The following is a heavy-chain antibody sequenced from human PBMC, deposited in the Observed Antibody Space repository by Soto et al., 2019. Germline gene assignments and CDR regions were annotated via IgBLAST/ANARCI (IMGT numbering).Heavy chain of an antibody. D-gene: IGHD6-19*01. J-gene: IGHJ4*02. CDR3: ARGIAVAGSMSWYFDY. CDR1: GFTFSSYS. Sequence: EVQLVESGGGLVQPGGSLRLSCAASGFTFSSYSMNWVRQAPGKGLEWVSYISSSSSTIYYADSVKGRFTISRDNAKNSLYLQMNSLRDEDTAVYYCARGIAVAGSMSWYFDYWGQGTLVTVSS. CDR2: ISSSSSTI. V-gene: IGHV3-48*02.